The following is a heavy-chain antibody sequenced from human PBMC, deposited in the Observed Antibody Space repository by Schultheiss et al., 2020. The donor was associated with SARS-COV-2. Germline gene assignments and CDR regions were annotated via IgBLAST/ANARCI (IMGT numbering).Heavy chain of an antibody. D-gene: IGHD6-6*01. J-gene: IGHJ5*02. CDR2: ISGSGGST. V-gene: IGHV3-23*01. Sequence: GESLKISCAASGFTVSSNYMSWVRQAPGKGLEWVSAISGSGGSTYYADSVKGRFTISRDNSKNTLYLQMNSLRAEDTAVYYCAKPVVKAARPRDWFDPWGQGTLVTVSS. CDR3: AKPVVKAARPRDWFDP. CDR1: GFTVSSNY.